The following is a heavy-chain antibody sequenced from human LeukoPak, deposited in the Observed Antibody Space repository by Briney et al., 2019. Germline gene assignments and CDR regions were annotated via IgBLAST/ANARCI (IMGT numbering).Heavy chain of an antibody. V-gene: IGHV3-21*01. CDR1: GFTFSDST. J-gene: IGHJ4*02. CDR3: VRGDSRDY. CDR2: INSGSSTM. D-gene: IGHD3-22*01. Sequence: GGSLRLSFAASGFTFSDSTMNWVRQASGKGLEWVASINSGSSTMHYADSVKGRLTISRDNAKNSLYLQLNSLRAEDTAVYYCVRGDSRDYWGQGTLITVSS.